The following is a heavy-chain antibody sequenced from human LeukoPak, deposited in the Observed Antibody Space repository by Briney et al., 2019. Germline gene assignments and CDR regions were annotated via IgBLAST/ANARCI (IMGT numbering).Heavy chain of an antibody. CDR1: GFTFSSYA. J-gene: IGHJ4*02. CDR3: ATTLYSSGWYPSFDY. CDR2: ISGSGGST. D-gene: IGHD6-19*01. Sequence: GGSLRLSCAASGFTFSSYAMSWVRQAPGKGLEWVSAISGSGGSTYYADSVKGRFTISRDNSKNTLYLQMNSLRAEDTAVYYCATTLYSSGWYPSFDYWGQGTLVTVSS. V-gene: IGHV3-23*01.